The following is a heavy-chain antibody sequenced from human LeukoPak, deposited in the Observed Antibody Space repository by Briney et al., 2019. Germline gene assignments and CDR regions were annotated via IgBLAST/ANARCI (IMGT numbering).Heavy chain of an antibody. Sequence: PSETLSLTCTVSGYSISSGYYWGWIRQPPGKGLEWTGSIDHSGSTYYNPSLKSRITISVDTSKNQFSLQLNSVTAEDTAVYYCARDFWGTRGSTNWFDPWGQGTLVTVSS. J-gene: IGHJ5*02. D-gene: IGHD1-14*01. V-gene: IGHV4-38-2*02. CDR2: IDHSGST. CDR3: ARDFWGTRGSTNWFDP. CDR1: GYSISSGYY.